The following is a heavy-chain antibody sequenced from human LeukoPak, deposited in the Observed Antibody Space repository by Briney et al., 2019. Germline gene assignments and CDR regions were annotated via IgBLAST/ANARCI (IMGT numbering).Heavy chain of an antibody. CDR1: GFTFSSYA. J-gene: IGHJ4*02. V-gene: IGHV3-30*04. CDR2: ISYDGSNK. Sequence: GGSLRLSCAASGFTFSSYAMHWVRQAPGKGLEWVAVISYDGSNKYYADSVKGRFTISRDNSKNTLYLQMNSLRAEDTAVYYCARTGTNYYDSSGYWYYFDYWGQGTLVTVSS. D-gene: IGHD3-22*01. CDR3: ARTGTNYYDSSGYWYYFDY.